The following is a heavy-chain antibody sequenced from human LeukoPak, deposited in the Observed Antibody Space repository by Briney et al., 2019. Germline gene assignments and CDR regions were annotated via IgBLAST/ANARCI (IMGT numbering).Heavy chain of an antibody. D-gene: IGHD6-13*01. J-gene: IGHJ5*02. V-gene: IGHV4-34*01. CDR2: INHSGST. Sequence: SETLSLTCAVYGGSFSGYYWSWIRQPPGKGLEWFGEINHSGSTNYNPSLKSRVTISVDTSKNQFSLKLSSVTAADTAVYYCARDGIAAAGTGDDNWFDPWGQGTLVTVSS. CDR3: ARDGIAAAGTGDDNWFDP. CDR1: GGSFSGYY.